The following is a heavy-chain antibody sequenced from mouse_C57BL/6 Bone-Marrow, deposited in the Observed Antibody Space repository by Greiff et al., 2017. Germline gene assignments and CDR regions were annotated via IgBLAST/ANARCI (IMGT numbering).Heavy chain of an antibody. J-gene: IGHJ3*01. CDR2: IDPENGDT. Sequence: EVQLQQSGAELVRPGASVKLSCTASGFNIKDDYMHWVKQRPEKGLEWIGWIDPENGDTDYASKFQGKDTITADTSSNTAYLQLSSLTSEDTAVYYCNHYYGSSYGAYWGQGTLVTVSA. CDR1: GFNIKDDY. D-gene: IGHD1-1*01. V-gene: IGHV14-4*01. CDR3: NHYYGSSYGAY.